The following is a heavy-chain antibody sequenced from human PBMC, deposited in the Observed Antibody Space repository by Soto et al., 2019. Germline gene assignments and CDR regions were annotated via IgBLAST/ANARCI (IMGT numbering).Heavy chain of an antibody. CDR3: AKVLSGFSYGRA. J-gene: IGHJ5*02. CDR1: GFTFSSYW. V-gene: IGHV3-74*01. Sequence: GGALRLSFAAFGFTFSSYWVFLVRQTPGKGLVWVSRINTDGSSTIYADSVKGRFTISRDNAKNTLYLQMNSLRVDDTAIYYCAKVLSGFSYGRAWGQGTLVTVSS. CDR2: INTDGSST. D-gene: IGHD5-18*01.